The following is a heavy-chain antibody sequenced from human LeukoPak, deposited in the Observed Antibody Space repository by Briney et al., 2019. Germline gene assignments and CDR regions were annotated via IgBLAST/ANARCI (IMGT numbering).Heavy chain of an antibody. V-gene: IGHV3-23*01. CDR3: ARAIWASNADAVS. J-gene: IGHJ5*02. CDR2: MKGGGGDT. CDR1: GFSFSSYA. Sequence: GGSLRLSCAASGFSFSSYAMSWVRQAPARGLEWVSSMKGGGGDTFYADSVKGRFTLSRDDSRNTVYLQLNSLRVEDTAVYYCARAIWASNADAVSWGPGTLVTVSS. D-gene: IGHD3-16*01.